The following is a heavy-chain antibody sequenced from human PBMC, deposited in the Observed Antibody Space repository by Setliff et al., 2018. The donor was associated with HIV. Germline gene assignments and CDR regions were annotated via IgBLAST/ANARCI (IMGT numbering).Heavy chain of an antibody. D-gene: IGHD4-17*01. CDR1: GYIFSTYG. CDR2: ISASNGNT. V-gene: IGHV1-18*01. CDR3: AKTTPQPHYYYYVDV. Sequence: ASVKVSCKASGYIFSTYGISWVRQAPGQGLEWMGWISASNGNTHYAQKVQGRVTLTTDTSTNTTYMELRSLRSDDAAVYYCAKTTPQPHYYYYVDVWGKGTTVTVSS. J-gene: IGHJ6*03.